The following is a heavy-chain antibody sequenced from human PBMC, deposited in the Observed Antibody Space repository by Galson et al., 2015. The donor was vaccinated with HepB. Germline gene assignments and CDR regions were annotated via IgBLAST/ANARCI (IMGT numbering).Heavy chain of an antibody. CDR1: GYTLTELS. CDR3: ATDPASKYSSGWYNWFDP. Sequence: SVKVSCKVSGYTLTELSMHWVRQAPGKGLEWMGGFDPEDGETIYAQKFQGRVIMTEDTSTDTAYMELSSLRSEDTAVYYCATDPASKYSSGWYNWFDPWGQGTLVTVSS. CDR2: FDPEDGET. D-gene: IGHD6-19*01. J-gene: IGHJ5*02. V-gene: IGHV1-24*01.